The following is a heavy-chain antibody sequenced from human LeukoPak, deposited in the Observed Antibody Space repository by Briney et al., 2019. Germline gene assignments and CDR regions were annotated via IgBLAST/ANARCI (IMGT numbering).Heavy chain of an antibody. V-gene: IGHV3-21*04. D-gene: IGHD3-22*01. J-gene: IGHJ1*01. CDR1: GFTFSSYS. CDR3: ARDAGYYDSIGYSPGY. Sequence: PGGSLRLSCAASGFTFSSYSMNWVRQAPGKGLEWVSYISSSSSYTYYAESVKGRVTISRDNATNTLYLQMNSLRAEDTAVYYCARDAGYYDSIGYSPGYWGQGTLVTVSS. CDR2: ISSSSSYT.